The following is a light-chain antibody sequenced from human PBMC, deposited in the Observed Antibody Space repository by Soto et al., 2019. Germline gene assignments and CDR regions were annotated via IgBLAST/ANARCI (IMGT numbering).Light chain of an antibody. V-gene: IGLV2-8*01. CDR2: EVT. J-gene: IGLJ2*01. Sequence: QSVLTQPPSASGSPGQSVTISCTGTSSDVGGYNYVSWYQQHPGKAPKLIIYEVTQRPSGVPDRFSGSKSGNTASLTVSGLQTEDEADYYCSSLAGRKGVFGGGTKVTVL. CDR1: SSDVGGYNY. CDR3: SSLAGRKGV.